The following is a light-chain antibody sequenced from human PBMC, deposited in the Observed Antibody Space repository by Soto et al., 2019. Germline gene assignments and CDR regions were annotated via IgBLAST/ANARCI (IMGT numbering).Light chain of an antibody. CDR2: EAF. Sequence: QSVLTQPASVSGSPGQSITISCTGTSSDVGSDNVVSWYQQYPGKAPQLMIYEAFKRPSEVSNRFSGSRSGNTASLTISGLQAEDEADYYCSSYTDSSNYVFGTGTKVTVL. V-gene: IGLV2-14*02. CDR1: SSDVGSDNV. CDR3: SSYTDSSNYV. J-gene: IGLJ1*01.